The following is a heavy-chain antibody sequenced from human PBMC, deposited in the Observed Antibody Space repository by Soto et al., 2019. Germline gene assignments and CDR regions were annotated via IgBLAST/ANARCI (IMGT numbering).Heavy chain of an antibody. J-gene: IGHJ4*02. CDR2: INSDGSST. D-gene: IGHD1-7*01. CDR3: ARGGDWDLYYFDY. CDR1: GFTFSSYW. Sequence: QPGGSLRLSCAASGFTFSSYWMHWVRQAPGKGLVWVSRINSDGSSTRYADSVKGRFTISRDNAKNTLYLQMNSLRAEDTAVYYCARGGDWDLYYFDYWGQGTLVTVSS. V-gene: IGHV3-74*01.